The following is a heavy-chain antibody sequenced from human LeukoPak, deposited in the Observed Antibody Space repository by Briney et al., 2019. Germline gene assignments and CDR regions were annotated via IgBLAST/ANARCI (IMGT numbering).Heavy chain of an antibody. CDR3: ARHGGRSGDYHYYYMDV. V-gene: IGHV5-51*01. Sequence: GESLKISCKGSGYSFTSYWIGWVRQMPGKGLEWMGIIYPGDSDTRYNPSFQGQVTISADKSISTAYLQWSSLKASDTAMYYCARHGGRSGDYHYYYMDVWGKGTTVTVSS. CDR2: IYPGDSDT. CDR1: GYSFTSYW. J-gene: IGHJ6*03. D-gene: IGHD6-25*01.